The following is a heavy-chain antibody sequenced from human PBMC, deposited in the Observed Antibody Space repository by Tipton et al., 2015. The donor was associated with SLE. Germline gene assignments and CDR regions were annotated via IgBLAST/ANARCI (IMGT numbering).Heavy chain of an antibody. J-gene: IGHJ5*01. V-gene: IGHV4-31*03. CDR2: IYYSGST. D-gene: IGHD5-24*01. CDR3: AGVERWVQNRGVDS. CDR1: GGSISNYY. Sequence: TLSLTCTVSGGSISNYYWSWIRQLPGKGLEWIGYIYYSGSTSYSSSLKSRLTISMDTSKNQFSLKLTSVTAADTAMYYCAGVERWVQNRGVDSWGQGTLVTVSS.